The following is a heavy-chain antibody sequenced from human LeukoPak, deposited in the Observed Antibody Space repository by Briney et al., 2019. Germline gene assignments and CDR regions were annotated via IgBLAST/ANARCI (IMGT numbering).Heavy chain of an antibody. V-gene: IGHV3-64*02. CDR1: GFTFSSYA. J-gene: IGHJ2*01. CDR3: ARDPGCGDYFGWYFDL. D-gene: IGHD4-17*01. CDR2: ISSNGGTT. Sequence: PGGSLRLSCAASGFTFSSYAMHWVRQAPGKGLEYVSGISSNGGTTYYADSVKGRFTISRDNSKNTLYLQMGSLRADDMAVYYCARDPGCGDYFGWYFDLWGRGTLVTVSS.